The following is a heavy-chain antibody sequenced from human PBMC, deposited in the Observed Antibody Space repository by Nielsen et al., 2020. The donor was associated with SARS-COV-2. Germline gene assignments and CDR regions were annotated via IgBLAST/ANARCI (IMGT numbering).Heavy chain of an antibody. CDR1: GFTYSSYS. V-gene: IGHV3-21*01. CDR2: ISSSGRYI. J-gene: IGHJ3*01. CDR3: ARESNPRQGDSFDV. D-gene: IGHD6-6*01. Sequence: GESLKISCAASGFTYSSYSMNWVRQAPGKGLEWVSSISSSGRYIYYADSLKGRFTISRDNAKDSMYLQMNSLRAEDTAVYYCARESNPRQGDSFDVWGQGTMVTVSS.